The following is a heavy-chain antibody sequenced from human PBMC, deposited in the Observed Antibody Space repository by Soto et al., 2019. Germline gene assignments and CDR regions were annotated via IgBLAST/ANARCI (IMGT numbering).Heavy chain of an antibody. CDR3: ARARGYSSNYSYFDF. J-gene: IGHJ4*02. CDR2: ISAYNGNT. V-gene: IGHV1-18*01. CDR1: GYTFTNYV. Sequence: QVQLVQSGAEVKKPGASVKVSCEASGYTFTNYVFSWVRQAPGQGLDWMGWISAYNGNTNYAQKVQGRLTLTTDTSTNTAYMELRSLRSDDTAIYFCARARGYSSNYSYFDFWGQGTLVTVSS. D-gene: IGHD3-22*01.